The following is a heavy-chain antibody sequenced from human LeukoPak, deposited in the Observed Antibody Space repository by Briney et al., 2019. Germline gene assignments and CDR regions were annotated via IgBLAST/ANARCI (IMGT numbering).Heavy chain of an antibody. CDR3: ARAPRRDYGDDYFDC. J-gene: IGHJ4*02. CDR2: ISYDGSNK. CDR1: GFTFSSYA. D-gene: IGHD4-17*01. V-gene: IGHV3-30*04. Sequence: GRSLRLSCAASGFTFSSYAMHWVRQAPGKGLEWVAAISYDGSNKYYADSVKGRFTISRDNSKNTLYLQMNSLRAEDTAVYYCARAPRRDYGDDYFDCWGQGTLVTVSS.